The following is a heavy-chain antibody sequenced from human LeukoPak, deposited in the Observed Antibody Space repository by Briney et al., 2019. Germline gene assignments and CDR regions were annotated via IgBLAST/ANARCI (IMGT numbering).Heavy chain of an antibody. V-gene: IGHV3-11*01. CDR3: ASDIVATSGDF. CDR1: GFTFSDYY. CDR2: ITSSGDDI. J-gene: IGHJ4*02. D-gene: IGHD5-12*01. Sequence: GSLRLSCAASGFTFSDYYMSWIRQAPGKGLEWVAYITSSGDDIYYADSVKGRFTISRDNAKNALFLRMSSLRVEDTATYYCASDIVATSGDFWGQGTLVSASS.